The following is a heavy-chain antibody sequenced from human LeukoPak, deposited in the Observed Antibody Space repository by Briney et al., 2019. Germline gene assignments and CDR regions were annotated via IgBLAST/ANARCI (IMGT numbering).Heavy chain of an antibody. D-gene: IGHD5-12*01. CDR1: GFTFSSYA. Sequence: GGSLRLSCAASGFTFSSYAMSWVRQAPGKGLEWVANIKQDGSEKYYVDSVKGRFTISRDNAKNSLYLQMNSLRAEDTAVYYCARYIVATDYFDYWGQGTLVTVSS. V-gene: IGHV3-7*01. J-gene: IGHJ4*02. CDR3: ARYIVATDYFDY. CDR2: IKQDGSEK.